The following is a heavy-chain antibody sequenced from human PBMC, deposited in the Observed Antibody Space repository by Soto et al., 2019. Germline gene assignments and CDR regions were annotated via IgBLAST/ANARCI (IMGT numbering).Heavy chain of an antibody. J-gene: IGHJ6*03. CDR3: AKALRAWSHMDA. D-gene: IGHD1-26*01. CDR2: ISSSGTHT. Sequence: GGSLRLSCAASGFTFSTFAMTWVRQAPGKGLEWVSGISSSGTHTYYADSVRGRFTISRDSSINTLHLQLDSLRAGDTAVYYCAKALRAWSHMDAWGRGTTVTVSS. CDR1: GFTFSTFA. V-gene: IGHV3-23*01.